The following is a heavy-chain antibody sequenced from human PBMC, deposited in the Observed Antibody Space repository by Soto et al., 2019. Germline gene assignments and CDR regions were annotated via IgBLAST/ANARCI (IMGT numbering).Heavy chain of an antibody. V-gene: IGHV1-69*13. D-gene: IGHD2-15*01. Sequence: GASVKVSCKASGGTFSSYAISWVRQAPGQGLEWMGGIIPIFGTANYAQKFQGRVTITADESTSTAYMELSSLRSEDTAVYYCARGFTYSEAFDIWGQGTMVTVSS. CDR1: GGTFSSYA. CDR2: IIPIFGTA. CDR3: ARGFTYSEAFDI. J-gene: IGHJ3*02.